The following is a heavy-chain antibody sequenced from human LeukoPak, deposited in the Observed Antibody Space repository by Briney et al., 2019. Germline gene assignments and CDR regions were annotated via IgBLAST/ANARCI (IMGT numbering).Heavy chain of an antibody. CDR1: GDSVSSNSAA. V-gene: IGHV6-1*01. J-gene: IGHJ5*02. CDR3: ARDALEYSSGWYWFDP. Sequence: SQTLSLTCAISGDSVSSNSAAWNWIRQSPSRGLEWLGRTYYRSKWYNDYAVSVKSRITINPDTSKNQFSLQLNSVTPEDTAVYYCARDALEYSSGWYWFDPWGQGNLVTVSS. D-gene: IGHD6-19*01. CDR2: TYYRSKWYN.